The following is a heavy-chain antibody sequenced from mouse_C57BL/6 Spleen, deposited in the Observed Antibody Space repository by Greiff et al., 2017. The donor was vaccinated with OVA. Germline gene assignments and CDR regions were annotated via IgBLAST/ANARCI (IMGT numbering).Heavy chain of an antibody. D-gene: IGHD3-2*02. CDR2: IYYDGSST. Sequence: EVKLMESEGGLVQPGSSMKLSCTASGFPFSDYYMAWVRQVPETGLEWVANIYYDGSSTYFLDSFKSRFIISRDNAKNILYLQMSSLKSEDTATYYGARGGSSGYKDYFDYWGQGTTLTVSS. V-gene: IGHV5-16*01. J-gene: IGHJ2*01. CDR3: ARGGSSGYKDYFDY. CDR1: GFPFSDYY.